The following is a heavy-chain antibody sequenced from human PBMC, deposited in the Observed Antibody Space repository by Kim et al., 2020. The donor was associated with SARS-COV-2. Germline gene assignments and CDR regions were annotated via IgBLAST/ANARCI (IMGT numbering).Heavy chain of an antibody. D-gene: IGHD3-9*01. V-gene: IGHV4-39*01. J-gene: IGHJ4*02. CDR3: ARSDILTGYYDY. Sequence: HNPSLKGRDTISVDTSKNQFSLRLSSVTAADTAVYYCARSDILTGYYDYWGQGTLVTVSS.